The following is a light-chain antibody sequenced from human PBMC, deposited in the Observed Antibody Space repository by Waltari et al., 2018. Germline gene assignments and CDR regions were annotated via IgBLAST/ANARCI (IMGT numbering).Light chain of an antibody. CDR1: SSNIGSNT. CDR3: AAWDDSLNGWV. J-gene: IGLJ3*02. Sequence: QSVLTQPPSASGTPGQRVTISCSGSSSNIGSNTVTWYQQLPGTAPKLLIYSNHQRPSGVPDRFSGSKSGTSASLAISGLQSEDEADYACAAWDDSLNGWVFGGGTKLTVL. V-gene: IGLV1-44*01. CDR2: SNH.